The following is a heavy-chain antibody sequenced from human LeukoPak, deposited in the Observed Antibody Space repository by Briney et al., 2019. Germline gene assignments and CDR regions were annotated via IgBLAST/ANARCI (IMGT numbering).Heavy chain of an antibody. CDR2: ISSTSSTI. Sequence: QPGGSLRLSCAASGFTFSTYNMHWVRQAPGKGLEWVSYISSTSSTIYYADSVKVRFTISRDNAKNSLYLQMNSLRAEDTAVYYCARDTLVSFAVTGGFDPWGQGTLVTVSS. CDR3: ARDTLVSFAVTGGFDP. CDR1: GFTFSTYN. V-gene: IGHV3-48*01. D-gene: IGHD2-21*02. J-gene: IGHJ5*02.